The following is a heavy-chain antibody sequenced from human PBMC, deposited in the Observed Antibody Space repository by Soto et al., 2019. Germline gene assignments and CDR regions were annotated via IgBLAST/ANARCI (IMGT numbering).Heavy chain of an antibody. D-gene: IGHD6-19*01. CDR3: AKDPQWLVRGIDY. V-gene: IGHV3-23*01. CDR1: GFTFSSYA. Sequence: EVQLLESGGGLVQPGGSLRLSCAASGFTFSSYAMSWVRQAPGKGLEWVSAISGSGGSTYYADSVKGRFTISRDNSKNTLYLRMNSLRAEDTAVYYCAKDPQWLVRGIDYWGQGTLVTVSS. CDR2: ISGSGGST. J-gene: IGHJ4*02.